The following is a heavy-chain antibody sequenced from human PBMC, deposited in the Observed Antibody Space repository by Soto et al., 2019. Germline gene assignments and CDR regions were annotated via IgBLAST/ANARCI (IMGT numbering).Heavy chain of an antibody. J-gene: IGHJ4*02. V-gene: IGHV1-2*04. CDR3: ARSRDLSAASPFDY. CDR1: GYTFTGYY. Sequence: GASVKVSCKASGYTFTGYYMHWVRQAPGRGLEWMGWINLNSGGTNYAQKFQGWVTMTRDTSISTAYMELSRLRSDDTAVYYCARSRDLSAASPFDYWGQGTLVTVSS. D-gene: IGHD2-2*01. CDR2: INLNSGGT.